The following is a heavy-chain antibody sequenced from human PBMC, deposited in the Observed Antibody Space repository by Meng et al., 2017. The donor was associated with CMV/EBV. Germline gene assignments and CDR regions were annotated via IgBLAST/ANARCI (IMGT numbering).Heavy chain of an antibody. CDR1: GFTFSSYA. Sequence: GESLKISCAASGFTFSSYAMHWVRQAPGKGLEYVSAISSNGGSTYYADSVKGRFTISRDNSKNTLYLQMGSLRAEDMAVYYCARSVGELPVYYYGMDVWGQGTTVTVFS. J-gene: IGHJ6*02. D-gene: IGHD1-26*01. CDR2: ISSNGGST. V-gene: IGHV3-64*02. CDR3: ARSVGELPVYYYGMDV.